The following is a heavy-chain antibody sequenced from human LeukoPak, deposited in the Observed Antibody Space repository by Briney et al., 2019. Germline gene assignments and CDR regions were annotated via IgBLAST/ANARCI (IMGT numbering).Heavy chain of an antibody. CDR1: GHTFTSYA. CDR2: INAGNGNT. D-gene: IGHD3-22*01. V-gene: IGHV1-3*01. Sequence: ASVKVSCKASGHTFTSYAMHWVRQAPGQRLEWMGWINAGNGNTKYSQKFQGRVTITRDTSASTAYMELSSLRSEDTAVYYCARGPYYYDSSGYYYYFDYWGQGTLVTVSS. CDR3: ARGPYYYDSSGYYYYFDY. J-gene: IGHJ4*02.